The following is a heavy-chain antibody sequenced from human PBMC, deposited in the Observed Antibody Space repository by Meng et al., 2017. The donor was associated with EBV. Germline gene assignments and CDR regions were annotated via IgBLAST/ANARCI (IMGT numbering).Heavy chain of an antibody. J-gene: IGHJ4*02. CDR2: IYWDDDK. Sequence: QITLKESGPTLVQPTQTLTLNCTFSGFSLSTRGVGVGWIRQPPGKALEWLALIYWDDDKRYSPSLKSRLTITKDTSKNQVVLTMTNMDPVDAATYYCAHIIAARPFDYWGQGTLVTVSS. CDR1: GFSLSTRGVG. CDR3: AHIIAARPFDY. D-gene: IGHD6-6*01. V-gene: IGHV2-5*02.